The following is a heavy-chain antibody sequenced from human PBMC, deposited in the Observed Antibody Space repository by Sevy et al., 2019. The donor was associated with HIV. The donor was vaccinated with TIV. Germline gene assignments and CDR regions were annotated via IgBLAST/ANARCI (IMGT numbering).Heavy chain of an antibody. D-gene: IGHD3-10*01. J-gene: IGHJ1*01. CDR1: GGSISIYY. CDR2: IYYSGST. CDR3: ARGTMVREDSKYFQD. Sequence: SETLSLTCTVSGGSISIYYLSWIRQPPGKGLEWIGYIYYSGSTEYNPSLKSRVTMSVDTSRNQFTLRLRSVTAADTAVSYCARGTMVREDSKYFQDWGQGALVTVSS. V-gene: IGHV4-59*13.